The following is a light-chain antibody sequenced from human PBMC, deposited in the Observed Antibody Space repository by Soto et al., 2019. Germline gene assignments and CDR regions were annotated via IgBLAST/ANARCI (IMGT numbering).Light chain of an antibody. Sequence: SVLTQPPSASGTPGQRVAFSCSGSSSNIGPNTVNWYQQLPGAAPKLLIYSHSQRPSGVPDRFSGSKSGTSASLAISGLQSDDEADYYCAAWDDSLSGYVFGTGTKVTVL. V-gene: IGLV1-44*01. J-gene: IGLJ1*01. CDR2: SHS. CDR3: AAWDDSLSGYV. CDR1: SSNIGPNT.